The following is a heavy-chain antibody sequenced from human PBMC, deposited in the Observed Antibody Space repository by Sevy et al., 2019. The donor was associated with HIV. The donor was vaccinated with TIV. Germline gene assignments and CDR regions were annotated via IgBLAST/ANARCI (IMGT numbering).Heavy chain of an antibody. Sequence: GESLKISCKGSGYNFPSYWIGWVRQMPGKGQEWMGIIYPGDSDTRYSRSFQGQVTISADKSISTAYLQWSSLKASDTAMYYCARQRDYYDSSGYTISEIDYWGQGTLVTVSS. CDR2: IYPGDSDT. D-gene: IGHD3-22*01. J-gene: IGHJ4*02. V-gene: IGHV5-51*01. CDR3: ARQRDYYDSSGYTISEIDY. CDR1: GYNFPSYW.